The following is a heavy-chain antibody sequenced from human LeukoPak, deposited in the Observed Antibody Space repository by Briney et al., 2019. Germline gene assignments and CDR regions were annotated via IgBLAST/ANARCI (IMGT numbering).Heavy chain of an antibody. CDR2: ISGSGGST. V-gene: IGHV3-23*01. J-gene: IGHJ4*02. CDR1: GFTFSSYA. Sequence: GGSLRLSCAASGFTFSSYAMSWVRQAPGKGLEWVSAISGSGGSTYYADSVKGRFTISRDKSKNTLYLQMNSLRAEDTALYYCTKDGGYCSGGSCYSGGTNYFFDNWGQGALVTVSS. CDR3: TKDGGYCSGGSCYSGGTNYFFDN. D-gene: IGHD2-15*01.